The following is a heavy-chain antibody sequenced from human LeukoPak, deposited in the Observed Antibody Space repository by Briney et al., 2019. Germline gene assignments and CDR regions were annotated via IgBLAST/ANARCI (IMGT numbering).Heavy chain of an antibody. D-gene: IGHD1-26*01. V-gene: IGHV3-11*04. Sequence: GGSLRLSCAASGFTLSAYYMSWIRQAPGRGLEWVSYMSSSGTKIYYTGSVKGLFTISRDIAKKSVYLQMNSLRAEDTAVYYCARGGWETYFDYGGLGTLVTVSS. CDR1: GFTLSAYY. J-gene: IGHJ4*02. CDR3: ARGGWETYFDY. CDR2: MSSSGTKI.